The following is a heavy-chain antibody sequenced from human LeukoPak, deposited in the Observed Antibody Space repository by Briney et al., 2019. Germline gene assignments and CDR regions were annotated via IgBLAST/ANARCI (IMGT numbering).Heavy chain of an antibody. Sequence: SVTLSLTCTVSGGSISSSSYYWGWIRQPPGKGLEWIGSIYYSGSTYYNPSLKSRVTISVDTSKNQFSLKLSSVTAADTAVYYCARMYSSGLDYWGQGTLVTVSS. CDR3: ARMYSSGLDY. CDR1: GGSISSSSYY. CDR2: IYYSGST. J-gene: IGHJ4*02. D-gene: IGHD6-19*01. V-gene: IGHV4-39*01.